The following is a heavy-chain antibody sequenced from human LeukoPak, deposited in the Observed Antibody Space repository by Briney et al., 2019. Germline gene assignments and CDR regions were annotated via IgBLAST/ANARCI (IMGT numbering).Heavy chain of an antibody. J-gene: IGHJ3*02. CDR1: GYSFTSYW. Sequence: GESLKISCKGSGYSFTSYWIGWVRQMPGKGLEWMGIIYPGDSDTRYSPSFQGQVTISADKSISTAYLQWSSLKASDTAMYYCASDYCSSTSCYNGGGRVAFDIWGQGTMVTVSS. D-gene: IGHD2-2*02. CDR2: IYPGDSDT. V-gene: IGHV5-51*01. CDR3: ASDYCSSTSCYNGGGRVAFDI.